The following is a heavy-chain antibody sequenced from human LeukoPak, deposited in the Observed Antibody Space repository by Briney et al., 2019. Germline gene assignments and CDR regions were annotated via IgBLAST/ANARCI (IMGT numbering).Heavy chain of an antibody. J-gene: IGHJ4*02. Sequence: GSLRLSCAASGFTFTNYAMTWVRQAPGKGLEWVSGISEGVGNTYYADSVKGRFTISRDHSKNTLCLQMNSLRAEDTALYYCAKREKGTTGRFFDYWGQGTLVTVSS. CDR3: AKREKGTTGRFFDY. CDR2: ISEGVGNT. CDR1: GFTFTNYA. V-gene: IGHV3-23*01. D-gene: IGHD4-17*01.